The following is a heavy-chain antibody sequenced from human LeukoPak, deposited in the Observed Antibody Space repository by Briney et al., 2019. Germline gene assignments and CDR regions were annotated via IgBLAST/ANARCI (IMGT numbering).Heavy chain of an antibody. Sequence: GASVKVSCKASGYTFTSYDINWVRQATGQGLEWMGWMNPNSGNTGYAQKFQGRVTITRNTSISTAYMELSSLRSEDTAVYYCARSGSYRDYYYYYMDVWGKGTTVTVSS. CDR3: ARSGSYRDYYYYYMDV. CDR2: MNPNSGNT. V-gene: IGHV1-8*01. D-gene: IGHD3-10*01. J-gene: IGHJ6*03. CDR1: GYTFTSYD.